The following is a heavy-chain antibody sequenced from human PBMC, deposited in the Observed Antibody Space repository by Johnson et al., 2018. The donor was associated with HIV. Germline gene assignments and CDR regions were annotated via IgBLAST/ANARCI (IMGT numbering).Heavy chain of an antibody. CDR3: AKDLGGAYCGGDCYGAFDI. V-gene: IGHV3-30-3*01. CDR2: ISYDGSNK. J-gene: IGHJ3*02. Sequence: QVQLVASGGGVVQPGRSLRLSCAASGFTFSSYAMHWVRQAPGKGLEWVAVISYDGSNKYYADSVKGRFTISRDNSKNTLFLQMNSLRTEDTAVYYCAKDLGGAYCGGDCYGAFDIWGQGTMVTVSS. CDR1: GFTFSSYA. D-gene: IGHD2-21*02.